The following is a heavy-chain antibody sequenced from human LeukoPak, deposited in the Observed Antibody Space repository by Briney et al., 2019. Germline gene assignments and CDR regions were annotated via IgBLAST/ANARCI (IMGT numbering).Heavy chain of an antibody. D-gene: IGHD6-19*01. J-gene: IGHJ4*02. Sequence: GGSLRLSCTASGFTFSSYWMSWVRQAPGKGLEWVANIKKDGSEKKYVDSVKGRFTISRDNAKNSLYLQMNSLRGEDTALYYCASRAIAVANARGQGTLVTVSS. CDR2: IKKDGSEK. CDR1: GFTFSSYW. V-gene: IGHV3-7*01. CDR3: ASRAIAVANA.